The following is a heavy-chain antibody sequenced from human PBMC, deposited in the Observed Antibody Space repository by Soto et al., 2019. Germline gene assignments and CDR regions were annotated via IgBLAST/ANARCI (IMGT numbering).Heavy chain of an antibody. CDR1: GFTFSSYA. J-gene: IGHJ4*02. D-gene: IGHD5-12*01. CDR2: ISGSGGST. CDR3: AKSFWLRFPGGIRFDY. V-gene: IGHV3-23*01. Sequence: EVQLLESGGGLVQPGGSLRLSCAASGFTFSSYAMSWVRQAPGKGLEWVSAISGSGGSTYYADSVKGRFTISRDNSKNTLYLQMNSLRAEDTAVYSCAKSFWLRFPGGIRFDYWGQGTLVTVSS.